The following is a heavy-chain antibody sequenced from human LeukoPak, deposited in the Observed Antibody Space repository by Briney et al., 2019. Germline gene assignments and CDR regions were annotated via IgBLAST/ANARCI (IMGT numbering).Heavy chain of an antibody. CDR1: GFTFSSYS. CDR2: ISSSSRYI. V-gene: IGHV3-21*01. J-gene: IGHJ3*02. D-gene: IGHD1-14*01. CDR3: SSELSTTLDGFDI. Sequence: GGSLRLSCAASGFTFSSYSMSWVRQPPGKGLEWVSSISSSSRYIYYADSMKGRFTISRDNAKNSLYLQMNSLTAEAPAVYFCSSELSTTLDGFDIWGQGTMVTVSS.